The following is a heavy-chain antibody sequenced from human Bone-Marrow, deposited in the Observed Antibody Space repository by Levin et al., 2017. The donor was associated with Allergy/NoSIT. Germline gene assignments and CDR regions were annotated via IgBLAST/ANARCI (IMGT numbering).Heavy chain of an antibody. D-gene: IGHD3-3*01. Sequence: KPSETLSLTCAASGFTFSTYAMNWVRQAPGKGLEWVSSISSRTSYIYYADSMKGRFTISRDDAKNSLYLQMNSLRADDTAIYYCARGEPYYDFLHAFDIWGQGTLVTVSS. V-gene: IGHV3-21*01. CDR3: ARGEPYYDFLHAFDI. CDR2: ISSRTSYI. J-gene: IGHJ3*02. CDR1: GFTFSTYA.